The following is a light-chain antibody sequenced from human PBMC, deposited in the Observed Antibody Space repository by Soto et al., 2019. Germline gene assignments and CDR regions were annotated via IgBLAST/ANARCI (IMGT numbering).Light chain of an antibody. CDR3: QQYGSSPPIT. CDR2: GAS. Sequence: EIVLTQSPGTLSLSPEERATLSCRASQSVSSSCLAWYQQKPGQAPRLLIYGASSRATGIPDRFSGSGSGTDFTLTISRLEPEYFAVYYCQQYGSSPPITFGQGTRLELK. CDR1: QSVSSSC. V-gene: IGKV3-20*01. J-gene: IGKJ5*01.